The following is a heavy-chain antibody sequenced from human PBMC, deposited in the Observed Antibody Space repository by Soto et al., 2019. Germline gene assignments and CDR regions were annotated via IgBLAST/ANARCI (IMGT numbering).Heavy chain of an antibody. J-gene: IGHJ5*02. CDR1: GFSFSDSA. D-gene: IGHD2-21*02. CDR2: IAVRTNNYAT. V-gene: IGHV3-73*01. Sequence: EVQLVESGGGLVQPGGSLKLSCAASGFSFSDSAIYWVRQASGKGLEWLGRIAVRTNNYATIYSASVKGNFVISRDDSKNTAYLQMNSLNTDDAAVYYCLGGSDWTIFSWGQGTLVTVSS. CDR3: LGGSDWTIFS.